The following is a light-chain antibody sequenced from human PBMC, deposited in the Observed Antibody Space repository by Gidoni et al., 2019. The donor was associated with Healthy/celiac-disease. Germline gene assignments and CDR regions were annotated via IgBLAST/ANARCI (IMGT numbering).Light chain of an antibody. CDR3: QQYDNLPPALT. J-gene: IGKJ4*01. Sequence: STAVGDRVTITCQASQDISNYLYWYQQKPGKAPKLLIYDASNLETGVPSRFSASGSGTDFTFTISSLQPEDIATYYCQQYDNLPPALTFGGGTKVEIK. CDR2: DAS. V-gene: IGKV1-33*01. CDR1: QDISNY.